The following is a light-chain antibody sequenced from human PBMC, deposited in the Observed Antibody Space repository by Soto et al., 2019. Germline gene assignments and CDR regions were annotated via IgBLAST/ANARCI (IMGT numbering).Light chain of an antibody. CDR3: QQHGRSSWS. J-gene: IGKJ1*01. CDR1: QSVSRTY. V-gene: IGKV3-20*01. Sequence: EIGLTQSPGTLSLSPGERATLSCRASQSVSRTYLAWYQQKPGQAPRLLIYGASNRATGIPDRFSGSGSGTDFTLTISRLEPEDFAVYYCQQHGRSSWSFGQGTKVDIK. CDR2: GAS.